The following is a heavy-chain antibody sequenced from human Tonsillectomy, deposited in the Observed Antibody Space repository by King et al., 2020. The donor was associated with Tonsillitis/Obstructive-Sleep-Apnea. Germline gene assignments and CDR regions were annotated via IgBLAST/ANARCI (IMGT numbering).Heavy chain of an antibody. CDR2: ISYDGSNK. D-gene: IGHD3-22*01. J-gene: IGHJ3*02. CDR3: AREGIYYSSGYADAFDI. Sequence: VQLVESGGGVVQPGRSLRLSCAASGFTFSIYAIHWVRQAPGKGLEWVAVISYDGSNKYYADSVKGRFTISRDNSKNTLDLQMNGLRAEDTAVYYCAREGIYYSSGYADAFDIWGQGTMVTVSS. V-gene: IGHV3-30*04. CDR1: GFTFSIYA.